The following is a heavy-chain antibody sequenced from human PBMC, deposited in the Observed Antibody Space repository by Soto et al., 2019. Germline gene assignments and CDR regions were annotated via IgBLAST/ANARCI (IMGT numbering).Heavy chain of an antibody. CDR3: ARESRFLGIRMTSPQVYYGMDV. D-gene: IGHD3-3*01. Sequence: GASVKVSCKASGGTFSSCARSWVRHAPGQGLEWMGGIIPIFGTANYAQKFQGRVTITADESTSTAYMELSSLRSEDTAVYYCARESRFLGIRMTSPQVYYGMDVWGQGTTVTVSS. CDR1: GGTFSSCA. J-gene: IGHJ6*02. CDR2: IIPIFGTA. V-gene: IGHV1-69*13.